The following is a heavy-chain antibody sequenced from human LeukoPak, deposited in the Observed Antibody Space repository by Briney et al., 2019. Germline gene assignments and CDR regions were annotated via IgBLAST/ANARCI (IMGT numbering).Heavy chain of an antibody. V-gene: IGHV4-59*01. CDR1: GGSINNYW. CDR2: IYYSGST. CDR3: ARYCSGGDCYSKALDY. J-gene: IGHJ4*02. D-gene: IGHD2-15*01. Sequence: SETLSLTCSVSGGSINNYWWNWIRQPPGKGLEWIGYIYYSGSTSYNPSLKSRLTISVDTSLNQFSLKLDSVTAADTAVYYCARYCSGGDCYSKALDYWGQGILVTVSS.